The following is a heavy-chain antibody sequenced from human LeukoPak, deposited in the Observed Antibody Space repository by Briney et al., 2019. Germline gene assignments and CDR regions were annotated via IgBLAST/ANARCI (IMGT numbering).Heavy chain of an antibody. D-gene: IGHD4-11*01. V-gene: IGHV3-48*01. CDR1: GFTFSSYS. CDR3: AKSVDSYYYYMDV. J-gene: IGHJ6*03. Sequence: GGSLRLSCAASGFTFSSYSMNWVRQAPGKGLEWVSYISSSSSTIYYADSVKGRFTISRDNSKNTLYLQMNSLRAEDTAVYYCAKSVDSYYYYMDVWGKGTTVTISS. CDR2: ISSSSSTI.